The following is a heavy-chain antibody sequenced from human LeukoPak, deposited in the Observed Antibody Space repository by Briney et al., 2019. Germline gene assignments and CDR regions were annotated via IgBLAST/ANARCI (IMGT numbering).Heavy chain of an antibody. CDR1: GGSCDDYY. V-gene: IGHV4-34*01. CDR2: IHPSGIF. CDR3: PRGRDRAKVGDQ. D-gene: IGHD2-21*02. J-gene: IGHJ4*02. Sequence: SETLSLTCDVYGGSCDDYYCSWIRQPPGKGLEWIGEIHPSGIFYYNSSLVSRVTISIDTSKSHFSLRLTSVTAADTTFYYCPRGRDRAKVGDQRGEGSLVSVSS.